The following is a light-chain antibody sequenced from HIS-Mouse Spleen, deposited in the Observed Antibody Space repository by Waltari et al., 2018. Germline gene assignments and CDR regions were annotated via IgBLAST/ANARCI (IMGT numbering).Light chain of an antibody. CDR3: QSADSSGTWV. J-gene: IGLJ3*02. CDR1: ALPKQY. Sequence: SYELTQPPSVSVSPGQTARITCSGAALPKQYAYWYQQKPGQAPVLGIYKDSERPSGIPERVSGSSSGTTVTLTISGVQAEDEADYYCQSADSSGTWVFGGGTKLTVL. CDR2: KDS. V-gene: IGLV3-25*03.